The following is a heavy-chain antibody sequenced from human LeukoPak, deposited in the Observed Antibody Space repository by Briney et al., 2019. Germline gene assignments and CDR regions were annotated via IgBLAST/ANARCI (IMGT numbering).Heavy chain of an antibody. CDR1: GFTVSSNY. V-gene: IGHV3-53*01. Sequence: GGSLRLSCAVSGFTVSSNYMSWVRQAPGKGLEWVSVIYSGGSTVYADSVKGRFTLSRDNSKNTLYLQMNSLRAEDTAVYYCARDRREDTAMDDYWGQGTLVTVSS. CDR2: IYSGGST. J-gene: IGHJ4*02. CDR3: ARDRREDTAMDDY. D-gene: IGHD5-18*01.